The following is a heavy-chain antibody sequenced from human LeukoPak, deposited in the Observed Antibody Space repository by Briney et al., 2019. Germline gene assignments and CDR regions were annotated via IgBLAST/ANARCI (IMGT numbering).Heavy chain of an antibody. CDR3: AKDVAVVVVAATFDY. D-gene: IGHD2-15*01. CDR1: GFTFSSYG. CDR2: IRYDGSNK. Sequence: GGSLRLSCAASGFTFSSYGMHWVRQAPGKGLEWVAFIRYDGSNKYYADSVKGRFTISRDNSKNTLYLQMNSLRAEDTAVYYCAKDVAVVVVAATFDYWGQGTLVTVSS. V-gene: IGHV3-30*02. J-gene: IGHJ4*02.